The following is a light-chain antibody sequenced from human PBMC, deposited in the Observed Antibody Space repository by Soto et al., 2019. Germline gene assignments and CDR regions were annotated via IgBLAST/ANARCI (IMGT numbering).Light chain of an antibody. CDR3: RSYTSSSTRV. Sequence: QSALTQPASVSGSPGQSITISCTGTSSDVGDYNYVSWYQQHPGKAPKLMIYDVSNRPSGVSNRFSGSKSGNTASLTISGLQAEDEADYYCRSYTSSSTRVFGGGTKLTVL. V-gene: IGLV2-14*01. J-gene: IGLJ2*01. CDR1: SSDVGDYNY. CDR2: DVS.